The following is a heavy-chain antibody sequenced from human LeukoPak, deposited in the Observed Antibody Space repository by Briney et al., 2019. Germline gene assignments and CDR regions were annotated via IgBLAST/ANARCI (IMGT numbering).Heavy chain of an antibody. CDR3: ARDGGGYNYQ. CDR2: IIPILGIA. D-gene: IGHD5-24*01. J-gene: IGHJ4*02. Sequence: SVKVSCKASGGTFSSYAISWVRQVPGQGLEWMGRIIPILGIANYAQKFQGRVTITADKSTSTAYMELSSLRSEDTAVYYCARDGGGYNYQWGQGTLVTVSS. CDR1: GGTFSSYA. V-gene: IGHV1-69*04.